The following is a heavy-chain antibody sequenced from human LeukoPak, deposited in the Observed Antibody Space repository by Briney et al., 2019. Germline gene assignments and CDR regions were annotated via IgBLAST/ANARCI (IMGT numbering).Heavy chain of an antibody. Sequence: SETLSLTCTVSGGSISSSDYYWGWIRQPPGKGLEWIGNFYYSGSTYYSPSLKSRVTISVDTSKNQFSLKLSSVTAADTAVYYCARHWIQLWFFDYWGQGTLVTVSS. J-gene: IGHJ4*02. V-gene: IGHV4-39*01. D-gene: IGHD5-18*01. CDR1: GGSISSSDYY. CDR3: ARHWIQLWFFDY. CDR2: FYYSGST.